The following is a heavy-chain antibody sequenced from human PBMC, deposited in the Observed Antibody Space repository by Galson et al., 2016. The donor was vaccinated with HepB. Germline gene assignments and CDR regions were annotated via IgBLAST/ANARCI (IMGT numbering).Heavy chain of an antibody. CDR2: IYSSGAT. D-gene: IGHD2/OR15-2a*01. CDR3: ARGLVGSTTAVDS. CDR1: GFSVTSSY. Sequence: SLRLSCAASGFSVTSSYMSWVRQAPGKGLEWVSVIYSSGATYYAESVEGRFIISRHNSRNTVDLQMSSLRAEDTAFYYCARGLVGSTTAVDSWGQGTLVAVSS. J-gene: IGHJ4*02. V-gene: IGHV3-53*04.